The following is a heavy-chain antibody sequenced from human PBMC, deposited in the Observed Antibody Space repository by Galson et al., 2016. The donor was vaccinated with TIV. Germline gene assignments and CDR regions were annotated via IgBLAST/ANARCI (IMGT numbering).Heavy chain of an antibody. CDR2: IHQSGTT. V-gene: IGHV4-4*01. Sequence: LSLTCTVSGDSITSINWCAWVRQPPGKGLEWIGEIHQSGTTNDTPSLKNRVTMSVDKSKNQVSLKVNSVTAADTAVYFCARVSPDFRGGSGMAVWGQGTMVTVSS. D-gene: IGHD3-3*01. CDR1: GDSITSINW. J-gene: IGHJ6*02. CDR3: ARVSPDFRGGSGMAV.